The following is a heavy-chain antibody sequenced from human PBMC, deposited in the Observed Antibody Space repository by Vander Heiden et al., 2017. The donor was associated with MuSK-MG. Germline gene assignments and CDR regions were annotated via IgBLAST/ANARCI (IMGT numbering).Heavy chain of an antibody. J-gene: IGHJ4*02. CDR1: GFTFSSYW. D-gene: IGHD3-3*01. V-gene: IGHV3-7*01. Sequence: EVQLVESGGGLVQPGGSLRLSCAASGFTFSSYWMSWVRQAPGKGLEWVANIKQDGSEKYYVDSVKGRFTISRDNAKNSLYLQMNSLRAEDTAVYYCASLWGSGYYQYDYWGQGTLVTVSS. CDR3: ASLWGSGYYQYDY. CDR2: IKQDGSEK.